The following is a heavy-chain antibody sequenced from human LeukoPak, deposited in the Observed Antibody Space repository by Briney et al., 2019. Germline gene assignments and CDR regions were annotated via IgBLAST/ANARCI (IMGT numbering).Heavy chain of an antibody. D-gene: IGHD6-19*01. CDR3: ARWRGYASDWSGPFDD. V-gene: IGHV1-2*02. CDR2: IHPRRGDT. CDR1: GYSFTAFY. Sequence: ASVKVSCKTSGYSFTAFYIHWVRQAPGQGLEWMGWIHPRRGDTNYAQKFQGRVTMTRDTSISTAYMELSRLRSDDTAVYYCARWRGYASDWSGPFDDWGQGTLVTVSS. J-gene: IGHJ4*02.